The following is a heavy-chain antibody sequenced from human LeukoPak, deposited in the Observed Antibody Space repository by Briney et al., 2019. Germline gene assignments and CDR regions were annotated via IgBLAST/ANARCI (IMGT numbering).Heavy chain of an antibody. D-gene: IGHD3-22*01. CDR2: IYYSGST. J-gene: IGHJ5*02. V-gene: IGHV4-38-2*02. CDR1: GYSISSGYY. CDR3: ARTSDYYDSGGWFDP. Sequence: SETLSLTCTVSGYSISSGYYWGWIRQPPGKGLEWIGSIYYSGSTYYNPSLKSRVTISVDTSKNQFSLKLSSVTAADTAVYYCARTSDYYDSGGWFDPWGQGTLVTVSS.